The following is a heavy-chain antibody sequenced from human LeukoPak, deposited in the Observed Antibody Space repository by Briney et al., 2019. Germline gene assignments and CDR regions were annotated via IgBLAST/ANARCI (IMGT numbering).Heavy chain of an antibody. CDR3: ARGSSMGAKLNYYYYMDV. CDR2: MNPNSGNT. CDR1: GYTFTSYD. Sequence: ASVKVSCKASGYTFTSYDINWVRQATGQGLEWMGWMNPNSGNTGYAQKFQGRVTMTRNTSISTAYMELSSLRSEDTAVYYCARGSSMGAKLNYYYYMDVWGKGTTVTVSS. J-gene: IGHJ6*03. D-gene: IGHD1-26*01. V-gene: IGHV1-8*01.